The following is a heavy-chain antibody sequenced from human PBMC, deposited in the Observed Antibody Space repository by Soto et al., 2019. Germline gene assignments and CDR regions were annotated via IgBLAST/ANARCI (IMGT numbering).Heavy chain of an antibody. Sequence: GGSLRLSCTASGFTFSSYGIHLVRQAPGKGLEWVAVISYDGSNKYYADSVKGRFTISRDNSKNTLYLQMNSLRAEDTAVYYCARGYCSGASCYSGWSMDVWGQGTTVTVSS. CDR3: ARGYCSGASCYSGWSMDV. D-gene: IGHD2-15*01. CDR2: ISYDGSNK. J-gene: IGHJ6*02. V-gene: IGHV3-30*03. CDR1: GFTFSSYG.